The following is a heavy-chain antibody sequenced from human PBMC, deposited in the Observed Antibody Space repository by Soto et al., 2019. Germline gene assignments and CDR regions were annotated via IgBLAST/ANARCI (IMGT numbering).Heavy chain of an antibody. D-gene: IGHD6-6*01. J-gene: IGHJ4*02. V-gene: IGHV4-59*01. Sequence: SETLSLTCTVSGGSISSYYWSWIRQPPGKGLEWIGYIYYSGSTNYNPSLKSRVTISVDTSKNQFSLKLSSVTAADTAVYYCAQYSSSFRAFDYWRQGTLVTVSS. CDR1: GGSISSYY. CDR3: AQYSSSFRAFDY. CDR2: IYYSGST.